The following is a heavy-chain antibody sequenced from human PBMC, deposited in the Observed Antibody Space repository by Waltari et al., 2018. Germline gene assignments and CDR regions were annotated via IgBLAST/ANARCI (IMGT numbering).Heavy chain of an antibody. Sequence: QVQLQQWGAGLLKPSETLSLPCAVYGGSFSGYYWSWIRQPPGKGLEWIGEINHSGSTNYNPSLKSRVTISVDTSKNQFSLKLSSVTAADTAVYYCARGGRWFDPWGQGTLVTVSS. CDR3: ARGGRWFDP. V-gene: IGHV4-34*01. CDR1: GGSFSGYY. J-gene: IGHJ5*02. CDR2: INHSGST.